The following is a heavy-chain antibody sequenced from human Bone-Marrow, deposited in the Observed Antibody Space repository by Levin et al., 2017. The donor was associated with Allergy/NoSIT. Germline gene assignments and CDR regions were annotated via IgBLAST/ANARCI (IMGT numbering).Heavy chain of an antibody. V-gene: IGHV3-23*01. CDR3: AKELGGALSPVDC. Sequence: AGGSLRLSCEASGFTFSSYAMNWVRQAPGKGLEWVSGISGSGGSTYYADSVKGRFTISRDNSKNTMYLQLNSLRAEDTAVYYCAKELGGALSPVDCWGQGTLVTVSS. J-gene: IGHJ4*02. CDR1: GFTFSSYA. D-gene: IGHD1-26*01. CDR2: ISGSGGST.